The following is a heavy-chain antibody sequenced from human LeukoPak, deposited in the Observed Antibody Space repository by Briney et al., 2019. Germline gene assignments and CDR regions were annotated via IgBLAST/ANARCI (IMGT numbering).Heavy chain of an antibody. Sequence: KSSETLSLTCAVSGGSISSRNWWSWVRQPPGRGLEWIGEIYHSGSTNYNPSLKSRVTISVDKSKNQIHFSLRLSSVTAADTAVYYCASLGLLDSGTYWGRRTGYYFDYWGQGTLVTVSS. CDR2: IYHSGST. CDR3: ASLGLLDSGTYWGRRTGYYFDY. CDR1: GGSISSRNW. J-gene: IGHJ4*02. D-gene: IGHD1-26*01. V-gene: IGHV4-4*02.